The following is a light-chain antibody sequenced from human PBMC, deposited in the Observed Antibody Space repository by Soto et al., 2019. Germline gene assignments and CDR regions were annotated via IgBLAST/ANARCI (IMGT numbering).Light chain of an antibody. CDR2: GNS. V-gene: IGLV1-40*01. CDR1: SSNIAAGYD. Sequence: QSVLTQPPSVSGAPGQRVTISCTGSSSNIAAGYDVHWYQQLPGTAPKLLIYGNSNRPSGVPDRFSGSKSGTSASLAITGLQDEYEAEYYCQSYDSSLSGYVFGTGTKVTVL. J-gene: IGLJ1*01. CDR3: QSYDSSLSGYV.